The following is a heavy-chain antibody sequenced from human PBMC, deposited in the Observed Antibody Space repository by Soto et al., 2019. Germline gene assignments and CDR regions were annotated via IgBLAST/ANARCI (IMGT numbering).Heavy chain of an antibody. J-gene: IGHJ3*02. CDR2: IYYSGST. CDR1: GGSISSSSYY. D-gene: IGHD6-19*01. Sequence: QLQLQESGPGLVKPSETLSLTCTVSGGSISSSSYYWGWMRQPPGKGLEWIGSIYYSGSTYYNPSLESRVTISVDTSKNQFSLKLSSVTAADTAVYYCARRPSPGSGWYRDAFDIWGQGTMVTVSS. CDR3: ARRPSPGSGWYRDAFDI. V-gene: IGHV4-39*01.